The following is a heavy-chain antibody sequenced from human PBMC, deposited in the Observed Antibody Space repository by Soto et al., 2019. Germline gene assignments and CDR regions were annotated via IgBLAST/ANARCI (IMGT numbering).Heavy chain of an antibody. Sequence: EASVKVSCKASGYTFTSYAMHWVRQAPGQRLEWMGWINAGNGNTKYSQKFQGRVTITRDTSASTAYMELSSLRSEDTAVYYCARGDLIRGYSYGPVIGMDVWGQGTTVTVSS. CDR2: INAGNGNT. CDR1: GYTFTSYA. CDR3: ARGDLIRGYSYGPVIGMDV. V-gene: IGHV1-3*01. J-gene: IGHJ6*02. D-gene: IGHD5-18*01.